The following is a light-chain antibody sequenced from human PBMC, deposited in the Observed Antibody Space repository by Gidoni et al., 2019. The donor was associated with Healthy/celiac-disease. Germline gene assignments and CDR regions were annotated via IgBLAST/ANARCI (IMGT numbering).Light chain of an antibody. CDR1: QGISNY. V-gene: IGKV1-27*01. Sequence: DIQMTQSPSSLSASVGDRVTIPCRASQGISNYLAWYQQKPGKVPKLLIYAASTLQSGVPSRFRGSGSGTDFTLTISSLQPEDVVTYYCQKYNSAPRTFGQXTKVEIK. J-gene: IGKJ1*01. CDR3: QKYNSAPRT. CDR2: AAS.